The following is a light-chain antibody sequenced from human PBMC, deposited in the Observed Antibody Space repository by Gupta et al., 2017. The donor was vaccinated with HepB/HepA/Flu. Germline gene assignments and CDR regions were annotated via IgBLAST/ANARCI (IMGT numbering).Light chain of an antibody. CDR3: QSSDSSGNYVV. Sequence: SYELTQPPSVSVSPGQTARITCSGDALPKQYAYWYQQRPGQAPILVIFKDRERPSGIPERFSGSSSVTLVTLTISGVQAEDEADYYCQSSDSSGNYVVFGGGTRLTV. CDR2: KDR. V-gene: IGLV3-25*03. J-gene: IGLJ3*02. CDR1: ALPKQY.